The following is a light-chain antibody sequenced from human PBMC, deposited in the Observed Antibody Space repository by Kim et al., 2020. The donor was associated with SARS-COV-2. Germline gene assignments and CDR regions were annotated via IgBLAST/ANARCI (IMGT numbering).Light chain of an antibody. CDR3: YQGYRILYT. J-gene: IGKJ2*01. V-gene: IGKV1-39*01. CDR2: AAS. Sequence: DIQMTQSPSSLSASVGDRVTITCRAKQSISTYLNWYQEKPGIAPKLLIFAASHLQSGVPSRFSGSGSGTDFTLTISSLQAEDFAPYYCYQGYRILYTFGQGTKLET. CDR1: QSISTY.